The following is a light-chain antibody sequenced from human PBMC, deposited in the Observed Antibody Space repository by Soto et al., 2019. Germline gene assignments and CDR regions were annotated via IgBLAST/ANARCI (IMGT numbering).Light chain of an antibody. CDR1: SSDVGSYNL. CDR3: CSYAGSSTFPRV. V-gene: IGLV2-23*03. CDR2: EGS. J-gene: IGLJ3*02. Sequence: QSVLTQPASVSGSPGQSITISCTGTSSDVGSYNLVSWYQQHPGKAPKLMIYEGSKRPSGVSNRFSGSKSGNTASLTISGLQAEDEADYYCCSYAGSSTFPRVFGGGNKVTVL.